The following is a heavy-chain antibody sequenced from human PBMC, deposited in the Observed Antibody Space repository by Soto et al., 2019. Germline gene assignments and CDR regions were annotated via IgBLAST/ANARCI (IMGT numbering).Heavy chain of an antibody. J-gene: IGHJ6*02. CDR2: INHSGST. CDR3: ARVTLNYYDFWSGFRTQYGMDV. V-gene: IGHV4-34*01. D-gene: IGHD3-3*01. Sequence: SETLSLTXAVYGGSFSGYYWSWIRQPPGKGLEWIGEINHSGSTNYNPSLKSRVTISVDTSKNQFSLKLSSVTAADTAVYYCARVTLNYYDFWSGFRTQYGMDVWGQGTTVTVSS. CDR1: GGSFSGYY.